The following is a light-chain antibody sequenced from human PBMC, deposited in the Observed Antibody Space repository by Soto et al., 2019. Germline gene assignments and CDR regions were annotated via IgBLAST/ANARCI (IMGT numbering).Light chain of an antibody. CDR2: DVS. CDR1: QSVTTY. V-gene: IGKV3-11*01. J-gene: IGKJ2*01. CDR3: QQRSNWPPGYT. Sequence: ETVLTQSPATLSLSPGERATLSCRASQSVTTYLAWYQQKPGQAPRLLIYDVSNRATGIPARFSGSGSGTDFTLTISSLVPEDFAVYYCQQRSNWPPGYTFGQGTKLEIK.